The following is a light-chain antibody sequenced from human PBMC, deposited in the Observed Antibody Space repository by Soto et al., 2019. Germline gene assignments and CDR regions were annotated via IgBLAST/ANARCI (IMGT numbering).Light chain of an antibody. J-gene: IGLJ1*01. CDR1: SSDVGGYNY. CDR3: SSYISRSRV. Sequence: QSVLTQPASVSGSPGQSITISCTGTSSDVGGYNYVSWYQQHPGKAPKLMIYEVSNRPSGVSNRFSGSKSGNTASLTISGFQAEDEADYYCSSYISRSRVFGTGTKVTVL. CDR2: EVS. V-gene: IGLV2-14*01.